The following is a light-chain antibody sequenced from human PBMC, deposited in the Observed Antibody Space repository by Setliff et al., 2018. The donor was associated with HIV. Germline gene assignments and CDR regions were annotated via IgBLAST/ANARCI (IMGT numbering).Light chain of an antibody. CDR3: SSYRNSDPFYV. Sequence: ALTQPASVSGSPGQSITISCTGTSSDVGGYNFVSWYQQHPDKAPKVLIYDVTHRPSGVSSRFSGSKSGKTASLTISGLQAEDEADYFCSSYRNSDPFYVFGTGTKV. CDR1: SSDVGGYNF. V-gene: IGLV2-14*03. CDR2: DVT. J-gene: IGLJ1*01.